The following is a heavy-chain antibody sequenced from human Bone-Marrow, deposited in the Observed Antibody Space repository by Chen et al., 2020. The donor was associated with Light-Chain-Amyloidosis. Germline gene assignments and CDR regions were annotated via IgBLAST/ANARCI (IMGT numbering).Heavy chain of an antibody. Sequence: EVPLVESGGGLLQRGGSLRLSCAASGFAFSSYAMSWVRQAPGKGLEWVSTIRGSGGSRYYGDSVKGRLTISRDNSKNALFLQMNSLRAEDTAVYYCAKDISYDDILPGYPADAFDIWGQGTMVTVSS. CDR1: GFAFSSYA. D-gene: IGHD3-9*01. V-gene: IGHV3-23*04. CDR3: AKDISYDDILPGYPADAFDI. J-gene: IGHJ3*02. CDR2: IRGSGGSR.